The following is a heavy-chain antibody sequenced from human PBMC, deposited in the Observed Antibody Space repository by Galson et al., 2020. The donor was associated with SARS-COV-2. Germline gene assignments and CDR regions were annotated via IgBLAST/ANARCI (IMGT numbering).Heavy chain of an antibody. CDR1: GFSLSTSGMC. CDR2: IDWDDDK. Sequence: ESGPTLVTPTQTLTLTCTFSGFSLSTSGMCVSWIRQPPGKALEWLARIDWDDDKFYSTSLKTRLTISKGTSKNPVVLTMTNMDPGDTATYYRGRNPPKGACTTYLYFGLWGRGTLVTVSS. J-gene: IGHJ2*01. V-gene: IGHV2-70*17. CDR3: GRNPPKGACTTYLYFGL. D-gene: IGHD1-26*01.